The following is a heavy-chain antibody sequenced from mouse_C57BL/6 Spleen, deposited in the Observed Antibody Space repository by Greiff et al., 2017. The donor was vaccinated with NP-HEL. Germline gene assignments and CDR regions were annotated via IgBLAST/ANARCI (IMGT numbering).Heavy chain of an antibody. J-gene: IGHJ3*01. D-gene: IGHD2-1*01. CDR2: IDPSDSYT. V-gene: IGHV1-69*01. Sequence: VQLQQPGAELVMPGASVKLSCKASGYTFTSYWMHWVKQRPGQGLEWIGEIDPSDSYTNYNQKFKGKSTLTVDKSSSTAYMQLSSLTSEDSAVYYCAIYYGNYRFAYWGQGTLVTVSA. CDR3: AIYYGNYRFAY. CDR1: GYTFTSYW.